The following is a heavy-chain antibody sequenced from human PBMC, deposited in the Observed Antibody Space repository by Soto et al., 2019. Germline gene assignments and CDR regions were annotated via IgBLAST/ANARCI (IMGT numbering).Heavy chain of an antibody. CDR3: ARGLYNPSDY. Sequence: QVQLGQSGAEVKKPGASVKVSCKASGYTFTSYAIHWVRQAPGQRLEWMGWINAGNGNTKYSQKFQGRVTITRDTSASTAYMELSSLRSEETAVYYCARGLYNPSDYWGQGTLVTVSS. V-gene: IGHV1-3*01. CDR1: GYTFTSYA. J-gene: IGHJ4*02. D-gene: IGHD1-20*01. CDR2: INAGNGNT.